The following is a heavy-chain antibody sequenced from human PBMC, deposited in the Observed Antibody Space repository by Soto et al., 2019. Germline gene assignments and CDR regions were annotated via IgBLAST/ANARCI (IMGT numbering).Heavy chain of an antibody. V-gene: IGHV1-69*13. CDR3: ARGEQWLVLDYYYYGMDV. CDR1: GGTFSSYT. J-gene: IGHJ6*02. Sequence: ASVKVSCTASGGTFSSYTISWVRQAPGQGLEWMGGIIPIFGTANYAQKFQGRVTITADESTSTAYMELSSLRSEDTAVYYCARGEQWLVLDYYYYGMDVWGQGTTVTVSS. D-gene: IGHD6-19*01. CDR2: IIPIFGTA.